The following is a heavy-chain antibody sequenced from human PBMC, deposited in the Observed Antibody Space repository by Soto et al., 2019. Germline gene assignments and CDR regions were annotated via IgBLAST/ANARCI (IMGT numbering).Heavy chain of an antibody. CDR1: GFTFSSYS. D-gene: IGHD3-22*01. Sequence: GGSLRLSCAASGFTFSSYSMNWVRQAPGKGLVWVSRISSDRSSISYADSVKGRFTISRDNAKNTLYLQMNSLRAEDTAVYYCAIRASYYDSSGYFDYWGQGTLVTVSS. CDR2: ISSDRSSI. CDR3: AIRASYYDSSGYFDY. V-gene: IGHV3-74*01. J-gene: IGHJ4*02.